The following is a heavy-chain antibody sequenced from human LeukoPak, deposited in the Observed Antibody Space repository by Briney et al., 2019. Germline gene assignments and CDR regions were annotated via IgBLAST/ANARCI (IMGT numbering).Heavy chain of an antibody. J-gene: IGHJ3*02. V-gene: IGHV3-13*04. CDR1: GFTFRSYD. Sequence: PGGSLRLSCAASGFTFRSYDMHWVRQPTGKGLEWVSGTGTTGDTYYPGSVKGRFTISRENAKNALYLQMNSLRAGDTAVYYCARGLYYYDSSGYYGDTFDIWGQGTMVIVSS. CDR2: TGTTGDT. CDR3: ARGLYYYDSSGYYGDTFDI. D-gene: IGHD3-22*01.